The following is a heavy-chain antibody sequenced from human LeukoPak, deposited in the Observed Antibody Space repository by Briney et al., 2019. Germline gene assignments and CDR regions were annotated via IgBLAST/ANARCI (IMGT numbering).Heavy chain of an antibody. V-gene: IGHV3-20*04. CDR2: LRGDDVCT. D-gene: IGHD7-27*01. Sequence: PGGSLRLSCAVSGFTFSSFGMYWVRHAPEKGLGRVSPLRGDDVCTGYEDSVKSRFTISRENATNSLYLQMTSLRVEDTALYYCARVWAWGSGNYFDNWGQGTLVTVSS. CDR1: GFTFSSFG. J-gene: IGHJ4*02. CDR3: ARVWAWGSGNYFDN.